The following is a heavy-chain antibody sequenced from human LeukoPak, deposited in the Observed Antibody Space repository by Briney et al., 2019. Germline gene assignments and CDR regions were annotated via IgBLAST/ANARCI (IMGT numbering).Heavy chain of an antibody. CDR1: GFTFSRYA. D-gene: IGHD3-10*01. CDR3: VKDSSSGSYFDY. Sequence: GGSLRLSCSASGFTFSRYAMHWVRQAPGKGLEYVSAISSNGGSAYYADSVKGRFTISRDNSRNTLHLQMSSLRVEDTAVYYCVKDSSSGSYFDYWGQGTLVTVSS. CDR2: ISSNGGSA. V-gene: IGHV3-64D*06. J-gene: IGHJ4*02.